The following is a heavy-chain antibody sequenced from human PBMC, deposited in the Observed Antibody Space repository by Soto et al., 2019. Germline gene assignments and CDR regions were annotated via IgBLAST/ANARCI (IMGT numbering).Heavy chain of an antibody. J-gene: IGHJ5*02. Sequence: PGGSLRLSCAASGFTFSSYSMNWVRQAPGKGLEWVSYISSSSTIYYADSVKGRFTISRDNAKNSLYLQMNSLRAEDTAVYYCAREDIVVVPAAPYNWFDPWGQGTLVTVSS. CDR3: AREDIVVVPAAPYNWFDP. CDR1: GFTFSSYS. D-gene: IGHD2-2*01. CDR2: ISSSSTI. V-gene: IGHV3-48*01.